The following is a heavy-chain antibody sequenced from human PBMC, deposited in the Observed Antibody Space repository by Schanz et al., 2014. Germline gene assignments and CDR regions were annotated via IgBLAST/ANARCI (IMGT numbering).Heavy chain of an antibody. CDR1: GFTFSAYG. V-gene: IGHV3-33*06. D-gene: IGHD5-18*01. Sequence: QVQLVESGGGVVQPGRSLRLSCAASGFTFSAYGMHWVRQAPGKGLEWVAVIWYDGNNKYYIDSVKGRFTISRDNSRETMFLQMNTLRPDDTAVYYCAKDEGYNYGYIFDYWGQGTLVTVSS. CDR3: AKDEGYNYGYIFDY. J-gene: IGHJ4*02. CDR2: IWYDGNNK.